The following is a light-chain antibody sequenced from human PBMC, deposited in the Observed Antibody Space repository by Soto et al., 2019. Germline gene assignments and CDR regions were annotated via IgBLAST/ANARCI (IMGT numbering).Light chain of an antibody. CDR3: QQYNNWPQT. CDR1: QSVSSN. V-gene: IGKV3-15*01. Sequence: EIVMTQSPATLSVSPGERATLSCRASQSVSSNLAWYQQKPGQAPRLLIYGASTRATGIPARFSGSGSGTEFILTISGLQSEDFALYYCQQYNNWPQTLGQGTKVDIK. CDR2: GAS. J-gene: IGKJ1*01.